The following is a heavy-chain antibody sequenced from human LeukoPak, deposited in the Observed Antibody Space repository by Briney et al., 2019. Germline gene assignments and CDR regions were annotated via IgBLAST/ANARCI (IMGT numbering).Heavy chain of an antibody. J-gene: IGHJ5*02. CDR1: GGSFSGYY. D-gene: IGHD3-22*01. CDR2: INHSGST. CDR3: ARGESDYYDSSGYYYNWFDP. V-gene: IGHV4-34*01. Sequence: PSETLSLTCAVYGGSFSGYYWSWIRQPPGKGLEWIGEINHSGSTNYNPSLKSRVTISVDTSKNQFSLKLSSVTAADTAVYYCARGESDYYDSSGYYYNWFDPWGLGTLVTVSS.